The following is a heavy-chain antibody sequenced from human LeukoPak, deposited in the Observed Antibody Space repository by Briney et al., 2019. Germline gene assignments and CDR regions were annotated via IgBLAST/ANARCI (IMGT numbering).Heavy chain of an antibody. D-gene: IGHD2-2*01. CDR1: GGSISSSNW. J-gene: IGHJ6*02. V-gene: IGHV4-4*02. CDR2: IYHSGST. Sequence: LRRTLSLTCAVSGGSISSSNWWSWVRQPPGKGLEWIGEIYHSGSTNYNPSLKSRVTISVDKSKNQFSLKLSSVTAADTAVYYCARGAYCSSTSCYVGFAYGMDVWGQGTTVTVSS. CDR3: ARGAYCSSTSCYVGFAYGMDV.